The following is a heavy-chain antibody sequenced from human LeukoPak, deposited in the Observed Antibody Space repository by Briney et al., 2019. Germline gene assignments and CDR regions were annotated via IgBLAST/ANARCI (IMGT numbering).Heavy chain of an antibody. CDR2: MNPNSGNT. CDR3: ARTLKITMGRWFDP. D-gene: IGHD3-10*01. Sequence: ASVKVSCKASGYTFTSYDINWARQATGQGLEWMGWMNPNSGNTGYAQKFQGRVTITRNTSISTAYMELSSLRSEDTAVYYCARTLKITMGRWFDPWGQGTLVTVSS. J-gene: IGHJ5*02. CDR1: GYTFTSYD. V-gene: IGHV1-8*03.